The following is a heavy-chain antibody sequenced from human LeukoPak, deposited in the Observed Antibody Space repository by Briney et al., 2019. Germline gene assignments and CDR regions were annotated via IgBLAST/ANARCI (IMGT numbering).Heavy chain of an antibody. D-gene: IGHD2-21*01. CDR2: VYYSGST. CDR1: GGSVSSYY. Sequence: SETLSLTCTVSGGSVSSYYWSWMRQSPGKGLEWIGYVYYSGSTNYNPALKSRVTISLDTSENQFSLELSSVTAADTAVYYCAREANSPTARYWYFDLWGRGTQVTVSS. CDR3: AREANSPTARYWYFDL. V-gene: IGHV4-59*02. J-gene: IGHJ2*01.